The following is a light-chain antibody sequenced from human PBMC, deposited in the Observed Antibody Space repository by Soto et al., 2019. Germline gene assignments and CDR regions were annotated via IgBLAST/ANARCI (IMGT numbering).Light chain of an antibody. CDR1: SSDVGGYNH. Sequence: QSALTQPASVSGSPGQSITISCTGTSSDVGGYNHVSWYQQHPGKAPKLMIYDVSNRPSGVSNRFSGSKSGNTASLTISGLQAKDEADYYCSSYTSSSTRHVVFGGGTQLTVL. CDR3: SSYTSSSTRHVV. CDR2: DVS. V-gene: IGLV2-14*01. J-gene: IGLJ2*01.